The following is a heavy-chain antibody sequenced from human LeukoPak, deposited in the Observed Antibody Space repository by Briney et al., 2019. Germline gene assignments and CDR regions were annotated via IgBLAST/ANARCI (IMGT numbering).Heavy chain of an antibody. CDR3: AREGSGSFDY. CDR2: IYYSGST. D-gene: IGHD1-26*01. CDR1: GGSISSGGYY. J-gene: IGHJ4*02. V-gene: IGHV4-31*03. Sequence: PSETLSPTCTVSGGSISSGGYYWSWIRQHPGKGLEWIGYIYYSGSTYYNPSLKSRVTISVDTSKNQFSLKLSSVTAADTAVYYCAREGSGSFDYWGQGTLVTVSS.